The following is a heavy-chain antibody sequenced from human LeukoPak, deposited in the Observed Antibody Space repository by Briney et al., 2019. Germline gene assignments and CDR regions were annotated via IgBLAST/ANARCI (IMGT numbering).Heavy chain of an antibody. V-gene: IGHV3-30*04. CDR1: GFTFSSYA. Sequence: GGSLRLSCAASGFTFSSYAMHWVRQAPGKGLEWVAVISYDGSNKYYADSVKGRFTISRDNSKNTLYLQMNSLRAEDTAVYYCPRDFNSDYFDYWGQGTLVTVSS. CDR2: ISYDGSNK. D-gene: IGHD4-23*01. CDR3: PRDFNSDYFDY. J-gene: IGHJ4*02.